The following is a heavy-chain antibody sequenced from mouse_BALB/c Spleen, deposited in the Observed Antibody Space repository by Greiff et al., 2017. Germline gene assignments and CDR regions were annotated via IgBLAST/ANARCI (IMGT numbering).Heavy chain of an antibody. CDR2: INPSSGYT. J-gene: IGHJ4*01. CDR1: GYTFTSYT. D-gene: IGHD3-1*01. CDR3: ARSGFRGYAMDY. Sequence: VQLQQSGAELARPGASVKMSCKASGYTFTSYTMHWVKQRPGQGLEWIGYINPSSGYTNYNQKFKDKATLTADKSSSTAYMQLSSLTSEDSAVYYCARSGFRGYAMDYWGQGTSVTVSS. V-gene: IGHV1-4*01.